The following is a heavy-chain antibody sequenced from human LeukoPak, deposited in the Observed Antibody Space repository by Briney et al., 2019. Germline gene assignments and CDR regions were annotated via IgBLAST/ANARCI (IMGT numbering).Heavy chain of an antibody. CDR1: GGSISSYY. Sequence: SVTLSLTCTVSGGSISSYYWSWIRQPPGKGLEWIAYISDSGSTYYNPSLKSRVTISVDTSKNQFSLKLSSVTAADTAVYYCASTNHYSSSSRFDYWGQGTLVTVSS. J-gene: IGHJ4*02. CDR2: ISDSGST. V-gene: IGHV4-59*08. D-gene: IGHD6-6*01. CDR3: ASTNHYSSSSRFDY.